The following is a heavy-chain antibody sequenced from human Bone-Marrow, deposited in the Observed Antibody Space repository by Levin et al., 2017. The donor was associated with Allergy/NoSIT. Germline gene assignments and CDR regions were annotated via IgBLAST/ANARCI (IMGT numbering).Heavy chain of an antibody. V-gene: IGHV1-8*01. D-gene: IGHD2-21*02. J-gene: IGHJ2*01. CDR1: GYTFTSYD. Sequence: ASVKVSCKASGYTFTSYDINWVRQATGQGLEWMGWMNPNSGNTGYAQKFQGRVTMTRNTSISTAYMELSSLRSEDTAVYYCARGEYCGGDCLNGYFDLWGRGTLVTVSS. CDR2: MNPNSGNT. CDR3: ARGEYCGGDCLNGYFDL.